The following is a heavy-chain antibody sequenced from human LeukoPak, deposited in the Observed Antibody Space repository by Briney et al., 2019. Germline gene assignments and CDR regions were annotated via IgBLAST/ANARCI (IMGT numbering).Heavy chain of an antibody. CDR1: GGSISSNGYY. J-gene: IGHJ5*02. V-gene: IGHV4-39*07. CDR2: IYYSGIT. CDR3: ARRKYSGYDVWFDP. Sequence: PSETLSLTCTVSGGSISSNGYYWGWTRQSPGEGLEWIGNIYYSGITYYNASLKSRVTISVDTSKNQFSLKVRSVTAADTAVYYCARRKYSGYDVWFDPWGQGTLVTVSS. D-gene: IGHD5-12*01.